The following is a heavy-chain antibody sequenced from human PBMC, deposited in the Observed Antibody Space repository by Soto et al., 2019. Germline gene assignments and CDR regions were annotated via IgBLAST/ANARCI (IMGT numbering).Heavy chain of an antibody. CDR3: ARAGSTGHDSQDGYKGYFDY. CDR1: GGSICSSSNY. Sequence: SETLSLTCTVSGGSICSSSNYWGWIRQPPGKGLEWIGTIYYSGNTYYSPSLKSRVTISVDTSKNQFSLKLSSVTAADTAVYYCARAGSTGHDSQDGYKGYFDYWGQGTLVTVSS. CDR2: IYYSGNT. J-gene: IGHJ4*02. D-gene: IGHD5-12*01. V-gene: IGHV4-39*07.